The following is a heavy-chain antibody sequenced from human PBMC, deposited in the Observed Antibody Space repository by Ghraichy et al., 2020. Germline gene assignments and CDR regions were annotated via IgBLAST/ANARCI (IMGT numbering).Heavy chain of an antibody. CDR1: GFPFLTYA. D-gene: IGHD2-15*01. Sequence: LSLTCAASGFPFLTYAINWVRQTPDKGLEWVSTIDSRGGNTHYADSVKGRFTISRDISKSTVYLQMTNLRPEDTAIYYCAKELYSSYMYMDVWGNGTTFTVSS. V-gene: IGHV3-23*01. J-gene: IGHJ6*03. CDR3: AKELYSSYMYMDV. CDR2: IDSRGGNT.